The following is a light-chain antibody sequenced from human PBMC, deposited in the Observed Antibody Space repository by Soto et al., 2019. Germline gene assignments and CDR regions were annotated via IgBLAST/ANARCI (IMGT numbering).Light chain of an antibody. CDR2: GAS. CDR3: QQYGISRQT. Sequence: EIVLTQSPGTLSLSPGERATLSCRASQSVSSSYLAWYQQKPGQAPRLLISGASIRATGIPDRFSGSGSGTDFTLTISRLEPEDSAVYYCQQYGISRQTFGQGTKVEV. CDR1: QSVSSSY. V-gene: IGKV3-20*01. J-gene: IGKJ1*01.